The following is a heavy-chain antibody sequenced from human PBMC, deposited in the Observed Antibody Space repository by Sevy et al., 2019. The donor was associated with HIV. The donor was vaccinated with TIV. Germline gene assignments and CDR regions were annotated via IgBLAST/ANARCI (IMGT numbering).Heavy chain of an antibody. J-gene: IGHJ3*02. CDR1: GGSIRSGRYY. CDR2: IFPSGAS. CDR3: ARSRYQRGGGAFDI. D-gene: IGHD2-2*01. V-gene: IGHV4-61*02. Sequence: SETLSLTCTVSGGSIRSGRYYWTWIRQPAGKGLEWIGRIFPSGASNFNPSMMSRVSMSIDTSKKQFSLRLTSVTAADTAVYYGARSRYQRGGGAFDIWGQGTMVTVSS.